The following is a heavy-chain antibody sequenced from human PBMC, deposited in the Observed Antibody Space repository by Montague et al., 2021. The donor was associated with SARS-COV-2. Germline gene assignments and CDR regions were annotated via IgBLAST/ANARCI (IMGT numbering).Heavy chain of an antibody. D-gene: IGHD3-10*01. CDR3: ARVRYYGSGTSLVMEV. CDR2: KKNSGSN. Sequence: KKNSGSNNYKPSLKSRVTISVDTSKNHVSLKLSTVTAADKAVYYCARVRYYGSGTSLVMEVWGQGNTVTVSS. V-gene: IGHV4-34*01. J-gene: IGHJ6*02.